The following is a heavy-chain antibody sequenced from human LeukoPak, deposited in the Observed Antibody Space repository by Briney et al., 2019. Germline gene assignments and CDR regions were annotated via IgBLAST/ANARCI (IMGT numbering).Heavy chain of an antibody. J-gene: IGHJ5*02. CDR2: INHSGST. CDR1: GGSFSGYY. CDR3: GSRESIAAP. Sequence: SETLSLTCAVYGGSFSGYYWSWIRQPPGKGLEWIGEINHSGSTNYNPSLKSRVTISVDTSKNQFSLKLSSVTAADTAVYYCGSRESIAAPWGQGTLVTVSS. D-gene: IGHD6-6*01. V-gene: IGHV4-34*01.